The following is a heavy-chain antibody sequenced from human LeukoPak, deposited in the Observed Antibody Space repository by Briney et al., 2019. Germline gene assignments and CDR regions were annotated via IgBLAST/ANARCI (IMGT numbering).Heavy chain of an antibody. D-gene: IGHD1-26*01. J-gene: IGHJ6*02. Sequence: ASVKVSCKASGYIFTSYAMHWVRQAPGQRLEWMGWINAGNGNTKYSQKFQGRVTITRDTSASTAYMELSSLRSEGTAVYYCAMNAEWELPIYYYGMDVWGQGTTVTVSS. CDR2: INAGNGNT. CDR1: GYIFTSYA. CDR3: AMNAEWELPIYYYGMDV. V-gene: IGHV1-3*01.